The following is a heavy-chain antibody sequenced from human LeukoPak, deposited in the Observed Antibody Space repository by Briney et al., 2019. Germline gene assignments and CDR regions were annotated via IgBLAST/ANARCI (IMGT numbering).Heavy chain of an antibody. CDR1: GFTVSSNY. Sequence: GGSLRLSCAASGFTVSSNYMSWVRQAPGKGLEWVSVIYSGGSTYYADSVKGRFTISRDNSKNTLYLQMNSLRAEDTAVYHCARELYYGSGFDYWGQGTLVTVSS. J-gene: IGHJ4*02. CDR3: ARELYYGSGFDY. D-gene: IGHD3-10*01. V-gene: IGHV3-66*01. CDR2: IYSGGST.